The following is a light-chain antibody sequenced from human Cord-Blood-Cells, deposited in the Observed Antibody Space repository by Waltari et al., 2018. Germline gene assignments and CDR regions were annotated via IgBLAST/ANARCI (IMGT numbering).Light chain of an antibody. J-gene: IGLJ2*01. V-gene: IGLV3-25*03. CDR1: ALPKQS. CDR3: QSADSSGTYVV. CDR2: KDR. Sequence: SYELTQPPSVSVSPGQTDRITCSGDALPKQSAYWYQQKPGQAPVLVIYKDRERPSGIPERFSGSSSGTTVTLTISGVQAEDEADYYCQSADSSGTYVVFGGGTKLTVL.